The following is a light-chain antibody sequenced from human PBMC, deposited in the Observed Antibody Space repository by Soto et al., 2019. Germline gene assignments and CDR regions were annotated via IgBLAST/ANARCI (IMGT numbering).Light chain of an antibody. V-gene: IGKV3-15*01. CDR1: QSVSNN. CDR3: QQYNSLPLT. Sequence: EIVMTQSPATLSVSPGERATLSCRASQSVSNNLAWYQQKPGQPPSLLIYGASTRATGIPARLSGSGSGTEFTLTISSLQSEDFAVYYCQQYNSLPLTFGGGTKVAIK. J-gene: IGKJ4*01. CDR2: GAS.